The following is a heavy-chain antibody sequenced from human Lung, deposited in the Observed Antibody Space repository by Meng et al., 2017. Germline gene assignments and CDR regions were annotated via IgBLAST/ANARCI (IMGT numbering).Heavy chain of an antibody. CDR3: AKDVSSFGDSGDGLEYYFEY. V-gene: IGHV3-43D*03. Sequence: GGPLRLSCAASGFMFDNYAIHWVRQPPGKGLEWVSLISWDGGFTNYAESVKGRFTISRDNSKNSLYLQIHSLRVEDTAVYYCAKDVSSFGDSGDGLEYYFEYWGRGTLVTVSS. CDR2: ISWDGGFT. D-gene: IGHD4-17*01. J-gene: IGHJ4*02. CDR1: GFMFDNYA.